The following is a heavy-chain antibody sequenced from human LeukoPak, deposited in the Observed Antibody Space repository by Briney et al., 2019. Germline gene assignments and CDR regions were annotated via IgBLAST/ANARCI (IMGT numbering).Heavy chain of an antibody. CDR3: AREYYYGSGSWFDP. D-gene: IGHD3-10*01. V-gene: IGHV4-30-2*01. CDR2: IYHSGST. CDR1: GGSISSGGHS. Sequence: PSETLSLTCAVSGGSISSGGHSWSWIRQPPGKGLEWIGYIYHSGSTYYNPPLKSRVTISVDRSKNQFSLKLSSVTAADTAVYYCAREYYYGSGSWFDPWGQGTLVTVSS. J-gene: IGHJ5*02.